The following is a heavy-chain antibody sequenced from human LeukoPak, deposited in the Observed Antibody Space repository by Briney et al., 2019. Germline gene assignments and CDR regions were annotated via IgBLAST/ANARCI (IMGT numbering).Heavy chain of an antibody. D-gene: IGHD6-13*01. Sequence: PGGSLRLSCAASGFTFSSYSMNWVRQAPGKGLEWVSSISSSSSYIYYADSVKGRFTISRDNAKNSLYLQMNTLRAEDTAVYYCARDSAREAAAFDWGQGTLVTVSS. CDR1: GFTFSSYS. V-gene: IGHV3-21*01. J-gene: IGHJ4*02. CDR3: ARDSAREAAAFD. CDR2: ISSSSSYI.